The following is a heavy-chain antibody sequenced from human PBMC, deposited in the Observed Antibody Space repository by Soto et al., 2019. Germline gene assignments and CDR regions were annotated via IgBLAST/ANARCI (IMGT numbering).Heavy chain of an antibody. CDR3: ARDYADARDH. J-gene: IGHJ4*02. CDR2: ISGYNGNS. D-gene: IGHD3-16*01. V-gene: IGHV1-18*01. Sequence: QGHLVQSGAEVKKPGASVKVYCQTSGYTFSNFGISWERQAPGQGFEWLGWISGYNGNSKYAQKCQGRVTMTTDTSTSTGYLELRSLNSDDSAVYYCARDYADARDHWGQGTLVTVSS. CDR1: GYTFSNFG.